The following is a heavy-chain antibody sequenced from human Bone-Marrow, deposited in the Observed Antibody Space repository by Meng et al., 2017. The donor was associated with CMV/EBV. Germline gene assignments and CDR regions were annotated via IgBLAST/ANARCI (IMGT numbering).Heavy chain of an antibody. V-gene: IGHV3-48*04. D-gene: IGHD2-2*01. CDR3: ATRSASDY. J-gene: IGHJ4*02. CDR1: GFTFSSYS. Sequence: GESLKISCAASGFTFSSYSMNWVRQAPGKGLEWVSYISSSSSTIYYADSVKGRFTISRDNARNSLYLQMHSLRAEDTAVYHCATRSASDYWGQGALVTVSS. CDR2: ISSSSSTI.